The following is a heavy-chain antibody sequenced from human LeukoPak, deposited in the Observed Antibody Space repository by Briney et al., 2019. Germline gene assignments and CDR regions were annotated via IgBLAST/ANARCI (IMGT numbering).Heavy chain of an antibody. J-gene: IGHJ5*02. Sequence: GGSLRLSCAASGFTFSGFVISWVRQAPGKGPQWVADISGSGGSTYYADSVKGRFTISRDNSKNTLYLQMNSLRAEDTAVYYCAKGGSSSWNPWGQGTLVTVSS. CDR1: GFTFSGFV. CDR3: AKGGSSSWNP. CDR2: ISGSGGST. V-gene: IGHV3-23*01. D-gene: IGHD6-13*01.